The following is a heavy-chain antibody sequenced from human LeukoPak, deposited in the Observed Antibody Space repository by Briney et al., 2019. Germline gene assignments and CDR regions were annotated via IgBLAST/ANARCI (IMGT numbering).Heavy chain of an antibody. CDR1: GGSISSYY. J-gene: IGHJ4*02. D-gene: IGHD5-24*01. V-gene: IGHV4-59*01. CDR3: AGEGYTLDY. CDR2: IYYGGST. Sequence: SETLSLTCTVSGGSISSYYWSWIRQPPGKGLEWIGYIYYGGSTNYNPSLKSRVTISVDTSKNQLSLKLSSVTAADTAVYYCAGEGYTLDYWGQGTLVTVSS.